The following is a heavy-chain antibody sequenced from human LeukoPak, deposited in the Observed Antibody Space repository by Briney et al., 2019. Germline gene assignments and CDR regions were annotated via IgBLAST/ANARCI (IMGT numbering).Heavy chain of an antibody. J-gene: IGHJ4*02. Sequence: PGGSLRLSCAASGFTFSDALMTWVRQAPGKGLEWVGRIQTKSEGGTADYAAPVRGRFTISRDDSKSTLYLQMNGLKTEDTAVYYCTTDWSRWGQGILVTVSS. CDR1: GFTFSDAL. CDR3: TTDWSR. V-gene: IGHV3-15*01. D-gene: IGHD2-8*02. CDR2: IQTKSEGGTA.